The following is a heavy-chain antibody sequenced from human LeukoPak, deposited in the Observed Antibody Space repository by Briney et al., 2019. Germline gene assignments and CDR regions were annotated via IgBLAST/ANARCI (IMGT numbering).Heavy chain of an antibody. CDR2: MYFSGST. J-gene: IGHJ6*02. D-gene: IGHD2-15*01. CDR3: ARRSRGGNVEHYYHGMDV. V-gene: IGHV4-39*01. CDR1: GGPISSRSYY. Sequence: SETLSLTCTVSGGPISSRSYYWGWIRQPPGKGLEWVGSMYFSGSTYYNPSLSSRVTISVEASRNQFSLKLTSVTAADTALYFCARRSRGGNVEHYYHGMDVWGQGTTVTVSS.